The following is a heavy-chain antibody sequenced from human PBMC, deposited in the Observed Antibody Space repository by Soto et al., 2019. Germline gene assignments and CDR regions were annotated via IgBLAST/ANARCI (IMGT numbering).Heavy chain of an antibody. D-gene: IGHD2-15*01. CDR1: GFTFSSYG. V-gene: IGHV3-30*18. J-gene: IGHJ6*02. Sequence: GGSLRLSCAASGFTFSSYGMHWVRQAPGKGLEWVAVISYDGSNKYYADSVKGRFTISRDNSNNTLYLQMNSLRAEDTAVYYCAKDRVGCSGGSCYSGRYYYYYGMDVWGQGTTVTVSS. CDR3: AKDRVGCSGGSCYSGRYYYYYGMDV. CDR2: ISYDGSNK.